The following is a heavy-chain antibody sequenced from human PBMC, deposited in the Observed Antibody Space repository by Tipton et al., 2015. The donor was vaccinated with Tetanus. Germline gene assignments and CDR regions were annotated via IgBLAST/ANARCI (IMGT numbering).Heavy chain of an antibody. V-gene: IGHV4-59*01. CDR3: ARDSISSSGYDKEKTYYYYGMDV. J-gene: IGHJ6*02. D-gene: IGHD5-12*01. CDR2: IYYSGST. CDR1: GGSISNYY. Sequence: TLSLTCTVSGGSISNYYWSWIRQPPGKGLEWIGYIYYSGSTNYNPSLKSRVTISVDTSKNQFSLKLNSVTAADTAVYYCARDSISSSGYDKEKTYYYYGMDVGGQGTTVTVSS.